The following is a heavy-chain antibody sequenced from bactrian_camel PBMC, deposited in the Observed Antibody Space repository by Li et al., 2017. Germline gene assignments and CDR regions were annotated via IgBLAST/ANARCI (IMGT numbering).Heavy chain of an antibody. CDR3: VRDVSELAF. CDR1: GFTFSRLY. CDR2: GDKDNSRT. J-gene: IGHJ4*01. D-gene: IGHD1*01. V-gene: IGHV3S6*01. Sequence: HVQLVESGGDLVQPGGSLSLSCVASGFTFSRLYMHWVRQTSGKGLEWVSMIAGDKDNSRTYALDPVKGRFIISRDNAKNTVYLDMNSLRPEDTAVYYCVRDVSELAFWGQGTQVTVS.